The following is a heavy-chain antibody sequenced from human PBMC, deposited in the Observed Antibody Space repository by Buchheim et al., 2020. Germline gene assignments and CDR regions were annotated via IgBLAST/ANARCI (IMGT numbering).Heavy chain of an antibody. Sequence: EVQLLQSGAEVREAGQSLRISCQAFGYNFDNYWIAWVRQMPGKGLEWMGIIYPGDSDTRYSPSFQGQVTISADKSISTAYLQWSSLKASDTAIYYCARRAAYCGGDCFSFDYWGQGTL. V-gene: IGHV5-51*01. D-gene: IGHD2-21*02. CDR1: GYNFDNYW. CDR2: IYPGDSDT. CDR3: ARRAAYCGGDCFSFDY. J-gene: IGHJ4*02.